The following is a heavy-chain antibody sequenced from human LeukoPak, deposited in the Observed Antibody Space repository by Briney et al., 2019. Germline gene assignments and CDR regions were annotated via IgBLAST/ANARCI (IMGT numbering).Heavy chain of an antibody. J-gene: IGHJ5*02. D-gene: IGHD2/OR15-2a*01. V-gene: IGHV3-48*01. CDR3: ARGALCVANCFFLPFAP. CDR1: GFDFSDDA. CDR2: ISRKSDAI. Sequence: GGSLRLSCEAAGFDFSDDAMTWVRQIPGKGLEWLAYISRKSDAIYYAYSVKGRCSISIYNENTSILLQMNMLRAEDTAVYYCARGALCVANCFFLPFAPWGQGTLVTVSS.